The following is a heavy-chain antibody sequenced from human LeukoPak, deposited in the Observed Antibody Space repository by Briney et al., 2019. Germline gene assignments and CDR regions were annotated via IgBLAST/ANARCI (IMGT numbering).Heavy chain of an antibody. CDR2: IFYSGGS. CDR3: ARDGDYGLDY. CDR1: GGSISSGGYY. V-gene: IGHV4-31*03. D-gene: IGHD4-17*01. J-gene: IGHJ4*02. Sequence: PSQTLSLTCTVSGGSISSGGYYWSWIRQHPGKGLEWIGYIFYSGGSYYNPSLKSRVTISVDTSKNQFSLKLSSVTAADTAVYYCARDGDYGLDYWGQGTLVTVSS.